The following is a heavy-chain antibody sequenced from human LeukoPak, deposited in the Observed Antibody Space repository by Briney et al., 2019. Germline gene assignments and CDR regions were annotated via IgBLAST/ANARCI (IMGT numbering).Heavy chain of an antibody. J-gene: IGHJ4*02. D-gene: IGHD3-3*02. CDR1: GYTLTELS. CDR3: ATGGQFWSGYYLFDY. CDR2: FDPEDGET. Sequence: ASVKVSCKVSGYTLTELSMHWVRQAPGKGLEWMGGFDPEDGETIYAQKFQGRVTMTEDTSTDTAYMELSSLRSEDTAVYYCATGGQFWSGYYLFDYWGQGTLVTVSS. V-gene: IGHV1-24*01.